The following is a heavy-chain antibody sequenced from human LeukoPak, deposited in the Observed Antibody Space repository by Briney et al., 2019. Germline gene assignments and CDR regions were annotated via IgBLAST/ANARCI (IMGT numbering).Heavy chain of an antibody. CDR2: IKQDGSEK. J-gene: IGHJ3*02. CDR1: GFTLSSYW. CDR3: ARDARIKRFARYCSSTCCLGDVFDI. Sequence: GGSLRLSCAASGFTLSSYWMSWVRQAPGKGLEWVANIKQDGSEKYYVDSVKGRFTISRDNAKNSLYLQMNSLRAEDTAVYYWARDARIKRFARYCSSTCCLGDVFDIWGQGTMVTVSS. D-gene: IGHD2-2*01. V-gene: IGHV3-7*01.